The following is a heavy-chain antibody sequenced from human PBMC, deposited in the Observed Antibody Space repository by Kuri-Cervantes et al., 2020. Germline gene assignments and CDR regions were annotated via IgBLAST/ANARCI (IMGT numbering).Heavy chain of an antibody. CDR2: INPNSGGT. Sequence: ASVKVSCKASGYTFTGYHMHWVRQAPGQGLEWMGWINPNSGGTNYAQKFQGWVTMTRDTSISTAYMELSRLRSDDTAVYYCARGPSRWSYYLLPDYSSIFQGHYYYGMDVWGQGTTVTVSS. V-gene: IGHV1-2*04. CDR3: ARGPSRWSYYLLPDYSSIFQGHYYYGMDV. D-gene: IGHD1-26*01. CDR1: GYTFTGYH. J-gene: IGHJ6*02.